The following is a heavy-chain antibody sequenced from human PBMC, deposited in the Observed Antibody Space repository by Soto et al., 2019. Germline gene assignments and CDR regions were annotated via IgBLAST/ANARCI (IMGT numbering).Heavy chain of an antibody. D-gene: IGHD1-1*01. CDR1: GGTFSSYA. Sequence: QVQLVQSGAEVKKPGSSVKVSCKASGGTFSSYAISWVRQAPGQGLEWMGGIIPIFGTANYEQKFQGRVTITADESTSTAYMELSSLRTEDTAVYYCASWTDRPYNWFDPWGQGTLVTVSS. CDR3: ASWTDRPYNWFDP. V-gene: IGHV1-69*01. CDR2: IIPIFGTA. J-gene: IGHJ5*02.